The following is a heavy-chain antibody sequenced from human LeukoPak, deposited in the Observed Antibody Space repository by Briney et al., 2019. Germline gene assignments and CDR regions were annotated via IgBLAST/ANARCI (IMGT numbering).Heavy chain of an antibody. CDR3: TTDGFITFRGVQDY. CDR2: IKSKTDGGTT. Sequence: GGPLRLSCAASGFTFSNAWMSWVRQAPGKGLEWVGRIKSKTDGGTTDYAAPVKGRFTISRDDSKNTLYLQMNSLKTEDTAVYYCTTDGFITFRGVQDYWGQGTLVTVSS. CDR1: GFTFSNAW. J-gene: IGHJ4*02. D-gene: IGHD3-16*01. V-gene: IGHV3-15*01.